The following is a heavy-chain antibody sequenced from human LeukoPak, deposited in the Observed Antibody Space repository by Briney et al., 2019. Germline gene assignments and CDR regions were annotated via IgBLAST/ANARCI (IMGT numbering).Heavy chain of an antibody. D-gene: IGHD6-6*01. CDR1: GFTFSRYW. V-gene: IGHV3-7*01. CDR2: INQSGNEK. J-gene: IGHJ4*02. Sequence: GGSLRLSCAASGFTFSRYWMSWVRQAPGKGLEWVANINQSGNEKYYVDSVKGRFTISRDNAKNSLYLQMNSLRAEDTAVYYCARDSFYSSSLCGQGTLVTVSS. CDR3: ARDSFYSSSL.